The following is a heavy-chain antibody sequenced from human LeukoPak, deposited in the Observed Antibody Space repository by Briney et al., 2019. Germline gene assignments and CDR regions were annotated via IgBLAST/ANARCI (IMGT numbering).Heavy chain of an antibody. Sequence: EASVKVSCKVSGYTLTELSMHWVRQAPGKGLEWMGGFDPEDGETIYAQKFQGRVTMTRNTSISTAYMELSSLRSEDTAVYYCARRLAATGAGNWFDPWGQGTLVTVSS. CDR2: FDPEDGET. CDR1: GYTLTELS. V-gene: IGHV1-24*01. D-gene: IGHD6-13*01. J-gene: IGHJ5*02. CDR3: ARRLAATGAGNWFDP.